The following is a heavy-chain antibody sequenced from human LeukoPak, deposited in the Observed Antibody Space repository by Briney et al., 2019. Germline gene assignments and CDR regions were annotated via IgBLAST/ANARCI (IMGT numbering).Heavy chain of an antibody. CDR3: AKEFASGYQDY. CDR2: VSYDGNTK. J-gene: IGHJ4*02. CDR1: GFTVRSYG. Sequence: GGSLRLSCAATGFTVRSYGMHWVRQAPGKGLEWVAVVSYDGNTKYYADSVKGRITISRDNSKNTLYLQMNSLRAEDTAVYYCAKEFASGYQDYWGQGTLVTVSS. V-gene: IGHV3-30*18. D-gene: IGHD3-3*01.